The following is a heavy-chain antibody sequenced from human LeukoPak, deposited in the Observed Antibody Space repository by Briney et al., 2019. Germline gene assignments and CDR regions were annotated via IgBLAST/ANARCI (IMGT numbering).Heavy chain of an antibody. Sequence: PSETLSLTCTVSGGSISSYYWSWIQQPPGKGLEWIGYIYYSGSTNYNPSLKSRVTISVDTSKNQFSLKLSSVTAADTAVYYCARNQRGDPYYFDYWGQGTLVTVSS. CDR1: GGSISSYY. CDR2: IYYSGST. V-gene: IGHV4-59*01. CDR3: ARNQRGDPYYFDY. J-gene: IGHJ4*02. D-gene: IGHD3-10*01.